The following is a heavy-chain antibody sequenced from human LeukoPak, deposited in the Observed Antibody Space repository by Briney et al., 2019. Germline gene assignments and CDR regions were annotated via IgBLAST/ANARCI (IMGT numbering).Heavy chain of an antibody. J-gene: IGHJ2*01. Sequence: SGGSLRLSCAASGFTFSNYWMHWVRQDPGKGLVWVSFINPDGSTTNYADSVKGRFTISRDNAKNALYLQMNSLRAEDTAVYYCAGSDTTGYSPREWDYWYFDLWGRGTLVTVSS. D-gene: IGHD3-9*01. CDR1: GFTFSNYW. CDR3: AGSDTTGYSPREWDYWYFDL. CDR2: INPDGSTT. V-gene: IGHV3-74*01.